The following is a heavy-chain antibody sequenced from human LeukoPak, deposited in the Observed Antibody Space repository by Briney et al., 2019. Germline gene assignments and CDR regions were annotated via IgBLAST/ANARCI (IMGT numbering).Heavy chain of an antibody. V-gene: IGHV4-39*01. CDR3: ATLYCTRTSCYLLPDY. J-gene: IGHJ4*02. Sequence: SETLSLTCTVSGGSINRNSYYWGWIRQPPGKGPEWIGSIYYTGSSYYNPSLKSRVTISLDTSINQFSLNLRSLTAADTAVYNCATLYCTRTSCYLLPDYWGQGTLVTVSS. CDR2: IYYTGSS. CDR1: GGSINRNSYY. D-gene: IGHD2-2*01.